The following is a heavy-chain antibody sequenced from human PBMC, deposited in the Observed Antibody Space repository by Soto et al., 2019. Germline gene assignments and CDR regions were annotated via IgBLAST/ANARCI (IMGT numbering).Heavy chain of an antibody. CDR2: ISYDGSNK. J-gene: IGHJ4*02. Sequence: GGSLRLSCAASGFTFSSYGMHWVRQAPGKGLEWVAVISYDGSNKYYADSVKGRFTISRDNSKNTLYLQMNSLRAEDTAVYYCARDRQWLHYFDYWGQGTLVTVSS. V-gene: IGHV3-30*03. CDR1: GFTFSSYG. D-gene: IGHD6-19*01. CDR3: ARDRQWLHYFDY.